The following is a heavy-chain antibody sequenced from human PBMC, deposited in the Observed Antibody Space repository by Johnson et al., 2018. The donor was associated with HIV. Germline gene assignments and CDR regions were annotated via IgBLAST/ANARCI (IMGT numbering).Heavy chain of an antibody. CDR1: GFAFSDYY. J-gene: IGHJ3*02. Sequence: QVQLVESGGGLVKPGGSLRLSCAASGFAFSDYYMAWIRQAPGKGLERVSFISSGSHTIYYADSVKGRFTISRYNSKNSLYLQMNSLRAEDTAMYYCARGTWEQPHSFDMWGQGTMVTVSS. CDR3: ARGTWEQPHSFDM. D-gene: IGHD1/OR15-1a*01. CDR2: ISSGSHTI. V-gene: IGHV3-11*04.